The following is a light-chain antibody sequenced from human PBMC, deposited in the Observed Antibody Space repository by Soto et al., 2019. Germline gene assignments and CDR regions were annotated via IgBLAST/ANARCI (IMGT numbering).Light chain of an antibody. J-gene: IGKJ4*01. CDR2: KAS. V-gene: IGKV1-5*03. Sequence: DSQMTQSPSTLSASIGDGVTISCRASQSIDSSLAWYQQKPGKAPKVVITKASILEGGVPSRFSGSVSGTEFTLTISNLQPEDFATYYCQQYKDYPLTFGGGTKVDIK. CDR1: QSIDSS. CDR3: QQYKDYPLT.